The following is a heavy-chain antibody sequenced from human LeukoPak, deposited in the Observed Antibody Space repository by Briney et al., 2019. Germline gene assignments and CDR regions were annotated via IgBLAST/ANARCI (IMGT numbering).Heavy chain of an antibody. CDR1: GGSFSGYY. CDR3: ARGSPGISGYYWTGFDY. Sequence: SETLSLTCAVYGGSFSGYYWRWIRQPPGKGLEWIGEINHSGSTTYNPSPKSRVTISVDTSKNQFSLKLSSVTAADTAVYYCARGSPGISGYYWTGFDYWGQGSLVTDSS. CDR2: INHSGST. D-gene: IGHD3-22*01. V-gene: IGHV4-34*01. J-gene: IGHJ4*02.